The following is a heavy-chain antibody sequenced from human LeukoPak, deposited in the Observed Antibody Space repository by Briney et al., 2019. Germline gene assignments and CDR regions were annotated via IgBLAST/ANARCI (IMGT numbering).Heavy chain of an antibody. CDR3: AKTPYYDILTGYYPNAFDI. CDR2: MCGSGGGT. CDR1: GFTFSSYA. V-gene: IGHV3-23*01. J-gene: IGHJ3*02. D-gene: IGHD3-9*01. Sequence: GGSLRLSCAASGFTFSSYAMSWVRQAPGKGLEWVSAMCGSGGGTYYADSVQGRFTISRDNSKNSLYLQMNSLRAEGTAVYYCAKTPYYDILTGYYPNAFDIWGQGTMVTVSS.